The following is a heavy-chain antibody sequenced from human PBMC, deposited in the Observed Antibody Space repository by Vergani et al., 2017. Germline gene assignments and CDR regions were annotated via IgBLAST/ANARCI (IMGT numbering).Heavy chain of an antibody. J-gene: IGHJ6*03. CDR2: INHSGST. Sequence: QVQLQQWGAGLLKPSETLSLTCAVYGGSFSGYYWSWIRQPPGKGLEWIGEINHSGSTNYNPSLKSRVTISVETSKNQFSLKRSAVTAADTAVYYCASLRGIAARPGVYYYYMDVWGKGTTVTVSS. CDR3: ASLRGIAARPGVYYYYMDV. CDR1: GGSFSGYY. D-gene: IGHD6-6*01. V-gene: IGHV4-34*01.